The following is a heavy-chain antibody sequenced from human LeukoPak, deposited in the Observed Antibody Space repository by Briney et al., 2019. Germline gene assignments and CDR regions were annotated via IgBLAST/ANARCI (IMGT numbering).Heavy chain of an antibody. CDR3: ARDSRPGSEWELLPPFDY. CDR1: GYTFTNYV. CDR2: ISAYNGNT. Sequence: GASVKVSCKASGYTFTNYVISWVRQAPGQGLEWMGWISAYNGNTNYAQKLQGRVTMPTDTSTSTAYMELRSLRSDDTAVYYCARDSRPGSEWELLPPFDYWGQGTLVTVSS. D-gene: IGHD1-26*01. V-gene: IGHV1-18*01. J-gene: IGHJ4*02.